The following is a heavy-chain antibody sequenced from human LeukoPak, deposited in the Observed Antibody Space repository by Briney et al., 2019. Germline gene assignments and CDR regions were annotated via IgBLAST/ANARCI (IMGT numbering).Heavy chain of an antibody. D-gene: IGHD3-22*01. J-gene: IGHJ3*02. Sequence: GASVKVSCKASGYTFTSYYMHWVRQAPGQGLEWMGIINPSGGSTSYAQKFQGRVTMTRDTSTSTVYMELSSLRSEDTAVYYCARGCYSSGYNVGAFDIWGQGTMVTVSS. V-gene: IGHV1-46*01. CDR2: INPSGGST. CDR1: GYTFTSYY. CDR3: ARGCYSSGYNVGAFDI.